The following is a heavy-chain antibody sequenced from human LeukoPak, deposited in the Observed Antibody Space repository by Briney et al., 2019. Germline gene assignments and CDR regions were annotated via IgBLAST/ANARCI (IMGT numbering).Heavy chain of an antibody. CDR3: ATHGYSELRYFDWSTNE. J-gene: IGHJ4*02. CDR1: GGTFSSYA. V-gene: IGHV1-69*05. Sequence: GASVKVSCTASGGTFSSYAISWVRQAPGQGLEWMGGIIPIFGTANYAQKFQGRVTITTDESTSTAYMELSSLRSEDTAVYYCATHGYSELRYFDWSTNEWGQGTLVTVSS. CDR2: IIPIFGTA. D-gene: IGHD3-9*01.